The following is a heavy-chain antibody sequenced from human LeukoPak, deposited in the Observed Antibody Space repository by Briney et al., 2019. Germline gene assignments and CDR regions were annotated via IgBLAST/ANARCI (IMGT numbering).Heavy chain of an antibody. D-gene: IGHD6-13*01. CDR3: ARGTPREYSSSWYTPRGTFDY. V-gene: IGHV1-46*01. J-gene: IGHJ4*02. CDR2: INPSGGST. Sequence: ASVKVSCKASGYSFADYYMHWVRQAPGQGLEWMGIINPSGGSTSYAQKFQGRVTMTRDMSTSTVYMELSSLRSEDTAVYYCARGTPREYSSSWYTPRGTFDYWGQGTLVTVSS. CDR1: GYSFADYY.